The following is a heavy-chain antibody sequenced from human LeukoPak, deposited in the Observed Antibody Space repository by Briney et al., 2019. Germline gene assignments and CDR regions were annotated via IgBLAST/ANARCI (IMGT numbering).Heavy chain of an antibody. V-gene: IGHV4-39*01. Sequence: SETLSLTCTVSGGSVSSSSYYWGWIRQPPGKGLEWIGSMSYSGSTYYNPSLKSRVTIAVDTSKTQFSLKLSSVTAADTAVYYCARFYTTSQYGSGYMDVWGKGTTVTVSS. J-gene: IGHJ6*03. CDR3: ARFYTTSQYGSGYMDV. D-gene: IGHD3-10*01. CDR2: MSYSGST. CDR1: GGSVSSSSYY.